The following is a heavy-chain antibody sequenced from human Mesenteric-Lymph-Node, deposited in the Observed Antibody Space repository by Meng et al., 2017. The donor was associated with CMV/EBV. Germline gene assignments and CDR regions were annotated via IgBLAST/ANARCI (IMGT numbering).Heavy chain of an antibody. Sequence: GGSLRLSCSASGFTFSTFAMHWVRQAPGKGLEWVAVISNDGSNKYYADSVKGRFTISRDNSKNTLYLQMNSLGAEDTAVYYCARVPSGYYHFDYWGQGTLVTVSS. J-gene: IGHJ4*02. CDR3: ARVPSGYYHFDY. V-gene: IGHV3-30*04. CDR1: GFTFSTFA. CDR2: ISNDGSNK. D-gene: IGHD3-3*01.